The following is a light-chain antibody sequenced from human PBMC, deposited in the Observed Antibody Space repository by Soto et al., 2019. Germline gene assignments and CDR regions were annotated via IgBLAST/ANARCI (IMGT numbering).Light chain of an antibody. Sequence: RVLTQSPDTLSLCPGDGACLSGRSSQSISSSYLAWYQQKPGQSPRLXIYGASTRATDIPDRFTGRGSGTDFTLTISRLEPEDFAVYYCQQYGISPRTFGQGTKVDIK. CDR2: GAS. V-gene: IGKV3-20*01. CDR3: QQYGISPRT. J-gene: IGKJ1*01. CDR1: QSISSSY.